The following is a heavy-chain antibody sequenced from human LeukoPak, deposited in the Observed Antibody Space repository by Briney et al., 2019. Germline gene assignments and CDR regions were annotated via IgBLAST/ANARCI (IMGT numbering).Heavy chain of an antibody. V-gene: IGHV4-59*08. D-gene: IGHD2-21*02. CDR2: MNYTGST. Sequence: PSETLSLTCTVSDGSISDYHWSWIRQPPGKGLERIGYMNYTGSTNYNPSLKSRVSISVDTSKKQFSLKLRSVTAADTAVYYWARHFYCGGDCYSGSNHYYGLDFCRQGTTVTVSS. J-gene: IGHJ6*02. CDR3: ARHFYCGGDCYSGSNHYYGLDF. CDR1: DGSISDYH.